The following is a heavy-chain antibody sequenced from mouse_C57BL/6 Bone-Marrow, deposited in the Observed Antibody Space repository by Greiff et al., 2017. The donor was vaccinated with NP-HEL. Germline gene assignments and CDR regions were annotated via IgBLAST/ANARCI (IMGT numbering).Heavy chain of an antibody. CDR2: IDPSDSET. D-gene: IGHD2-5*01. Sequence: QVQLQQPGAELVRPGSSVKLSCKASGYTFPSYWMHWVKQRPIQGLEWIGNIDPSDSETHYNQKFKDKATLTVDKSSSTAYMQLSSLTSEDSAVYYCARRGYSNSFAYWGQGTLVTVSA. CDR3: ARRGYSNSFAY. CDR1: GYTFPSYW. J-gene: IGHJ3*01. V-gene: IGHV1-52*01.